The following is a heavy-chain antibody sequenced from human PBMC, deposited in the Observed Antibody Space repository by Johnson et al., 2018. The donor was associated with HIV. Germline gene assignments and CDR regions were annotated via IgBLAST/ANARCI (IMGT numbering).Heavy chain of an antibody. Sequence: VLLVESGGGVVQPGRSLRLSCAASGFTVSSNYMSWVRQAPGKGLEWVSVIYSGGSTYYADSVTGRFPISTDNSTNTLYLQMNSLRAEDTAVYYCARDRNYYDSSAQGAFDIWGQGTMVTVSS. CDR3: ARDRNYYDSSAQGAFDI. CDR2: IYSGGST. V-gene: IGHV3-66*01. CDR1: GFTVSSNY. J-gene: IGHJ3*02. D-gene: IGHD3-22*01.